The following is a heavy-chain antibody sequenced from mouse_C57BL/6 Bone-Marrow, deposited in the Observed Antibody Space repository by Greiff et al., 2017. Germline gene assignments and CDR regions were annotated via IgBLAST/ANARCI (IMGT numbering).Heavy chain of an antibody. V-gene: IGHV1-55*01. CDR1: GYTFTSYW. CDR2: IYPGSGST. D-gene: IGHD2-3*01. Sequence: QVQLQQPGAELVKPGASVKMSCKASGYTFTSYWITWVKQRPGQGLEWIGDIYPGSGSTNYNEKFKSKATLTVDTSSSTAYMQLSSLTSEDSAVYYCARGLMWLLWYFDVWGTGTTVTVSA. CDR3: ARGLMWLLWYFDV. J-gene: IGHJ1*03.